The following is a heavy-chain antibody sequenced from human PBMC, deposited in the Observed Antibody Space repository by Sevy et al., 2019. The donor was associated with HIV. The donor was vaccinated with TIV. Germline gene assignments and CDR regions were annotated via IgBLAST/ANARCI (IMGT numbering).Heavy chain of an antibody. Sequence: ASVKVSCKASGYTFNTYRISWVRQAPGQGLELMGWVSAHNGDTNYAQKFQGRVTMITDTSTSTAYMDLRSLRSDDTAIYYCARAYCSGGRCYSLAYWGQGTLVTVSS. J-gene: IGHJ4*02. CDR2: VSAHNGDT. V-gene: IGHV1-18*01. CDR3: ARAYCSGGRCYSLAY. CDR1: GYTFNTYR. D-gene: IGHD2-15*01.